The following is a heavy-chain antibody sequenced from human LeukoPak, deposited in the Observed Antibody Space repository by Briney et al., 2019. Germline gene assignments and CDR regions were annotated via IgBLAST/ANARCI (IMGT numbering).Heavy chain of an antibody. CDR2: INHSGST. D-gene: IGHD6-6*01. Sequence: SETLSLTCAVYGGSFSGYYWSWIRQPPGKGLEWIGEINHSGSTNYNPSPKSRVTISVDTSKNQFSLKLSSVTAADTAVYYCARGSWRSIAARRGWYFDYWGQGTLVTVSS. CDR3: ARGSWRSIAARRGWYFDY. V-gene: IGHV4-34*01. J-gene: IGHJ4*02. CDR1: GGSFSGYY.